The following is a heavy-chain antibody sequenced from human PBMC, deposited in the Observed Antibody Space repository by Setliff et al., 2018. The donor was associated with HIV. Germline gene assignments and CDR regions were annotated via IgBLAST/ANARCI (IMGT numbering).Heavy chain of an antibody. CDR3: ARGTLYYYDTGGYSYFDY. V-gene: IGHV4-31*02. Sequence: PSETLSLTCTVSGGSISSGGYYWSWIRQHPGKGLEWIGYIYYSGSTYYNPSLKSRVTISVDTSKNQFSLKLSSVTAADTAVFYCARGTLYYYDTGGYSYFDYWGQGTQVTVSS. CDR1: GGSISSGGYY. J-gene: IGHJ4*02. D-gene: IGHD3-22*01. CDR2: IYYSGST.